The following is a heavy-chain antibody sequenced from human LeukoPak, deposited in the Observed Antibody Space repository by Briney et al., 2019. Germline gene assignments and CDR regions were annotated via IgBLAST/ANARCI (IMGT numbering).Heavy chain of an antibody. CDR1: GFTFSSYA. D-gene: IGHD3-16*02. CDR3: ARARLRLGELSADIDY. CDR2: ISGSGGST. J-gene: IGHJ4*02. Sequence: GGSLRLSCAASGFTFSSYAMSWVRQAPGKGLEWVSAISGSGGSTYYADSVKGRFTISRDNSKNTLYLQMNSLRAEDTAVYYCARARLRLGELSADIDYWGQGTLVTVSS. V-gene: IGHV3-23*01.